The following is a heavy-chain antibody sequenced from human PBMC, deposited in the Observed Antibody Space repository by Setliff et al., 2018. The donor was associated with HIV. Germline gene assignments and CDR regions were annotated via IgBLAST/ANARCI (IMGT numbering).Heavy chain of an antibody. CDR2: MYSSGPT. Sequence: SETLSLTCTVSGGSINSDSYNYYWSWIRQPAGRGLEWIGHMYSSGPTSYNPSLKSRVTISLDTSKNQFSLKLSSVTAADTAMYYCAREDGVFAFDIWGQGTMVTVSS. J-gene: IGHJ3*02. V-gene: IGHV4-61*10. D-gene: IGHD6-13*01. CDR3: AREDGVFAFDI. CDR1: GGSINSDSYNYY.